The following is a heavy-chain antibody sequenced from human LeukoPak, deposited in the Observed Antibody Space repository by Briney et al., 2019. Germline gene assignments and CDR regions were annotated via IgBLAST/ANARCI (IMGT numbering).Heavy chain of an antibody. D-gene: IGHD1-26*01. CDR3: ARGLMSAVGVGYFDY. J-gene: IGHJ4*02. CDR2: INPNSGDT. Sequence: GASVKVSCKASGYTFTAYYIHWVRQAPGQGLEWLGWINPNSGDTNYAQKFRGRVTMTRDTSITTAYMELSRLKSDDTAVYYCARGLMSAVGVGYFDYWGQGTLVTVSS. CDR1: GYTFTAYY. V-gene: IGHV1-2*02.